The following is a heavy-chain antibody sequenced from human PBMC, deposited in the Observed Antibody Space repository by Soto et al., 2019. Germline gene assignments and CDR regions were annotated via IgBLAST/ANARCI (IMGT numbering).Heavy chain of an antibody. D-gene: IGHD4-17*01. CDR1: GGSVSSSSYY. J-gene: IGHJ2*01. CDR2: VYFSGST. V-gene: IGHV4-61*01. CDR3: ARRCTVTNYWYFDL. Sequence: PSETLSLTCTVSGGSVSSSSYYWGWVRQPPGKGLEWIGYVYFSGSTNYNPSLKGRVTISVDTSKNQFSLKLSSISAADTAVYYCARRCTVTNYWYFDLWGRGTLVTVSS.